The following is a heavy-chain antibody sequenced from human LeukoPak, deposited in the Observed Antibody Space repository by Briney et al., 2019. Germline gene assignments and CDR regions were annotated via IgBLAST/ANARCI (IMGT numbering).Heavy chain of an antibody. J-gene: IGHJ4*02. CDR1: GGSISSGSYY. CDR3: ASETLDYGDSAFGY. D-gene: IGHD4-17*01. V-gene: IGHV4-61*02. Sequence: PSQTLSLTCTASGGSISSGSYYWSWIRQPAGKGLVWIVRTYTSKSTNDNTPLKSRVTISVETSKNQFSLKLSSVTAADTAVYYCASETLDYGDSAFGYWGQGTLVTVSS. CDR2: TYTSKST.